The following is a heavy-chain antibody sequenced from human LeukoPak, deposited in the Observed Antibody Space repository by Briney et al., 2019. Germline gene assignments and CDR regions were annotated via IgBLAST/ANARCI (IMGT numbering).Heavy chain of an antibody. Sequence: GGSLRLSCAASGFPFSSYWMHWVRQAPGKGLEWVAVISYDGSNKYYADSVKGRFTISRDNSKNTLYLQMNSLRAEDTAVYYCARQHSSSWSGGYYYGMDVWGQGTTVTVSS. CDR1: GFPFSSYW. CDR3: ARQHSSSWSGGYYYGMDV. D-gene: IGHD6-13*01. J-gene: IGHJ6*02. CDR2: ISYDGSNK. V-gene: IGHV3-30*03.